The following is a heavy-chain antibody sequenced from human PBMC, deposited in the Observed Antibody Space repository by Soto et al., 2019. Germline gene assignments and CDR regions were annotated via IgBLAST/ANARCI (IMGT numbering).Heavy chain of an antibody. CDR3: AKHVFYGSGSYVVDY. Sequence: GGSLRLSCAASGFTFSSYAMSWVRQAPGKGLEWVSAISGSGGSTYYADSVKGRFTISRDNSKNTLYLQMNSLRAEDTAVYYCAKHVFYGSGSYVVDYWGQGTLVTVSS. CDR2: ISGSGGST. J-gene: IGHJ4*02. D-gene: IGHD3-10*01. V-gene: IGHV3-23*01. CDR1: GFTFSSYA.